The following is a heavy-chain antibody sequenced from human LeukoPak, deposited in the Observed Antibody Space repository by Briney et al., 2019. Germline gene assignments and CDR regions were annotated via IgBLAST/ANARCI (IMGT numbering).Heavy chain of an antibody. V-gene: IGHV5-51*01. J-gene: IGHJ4*02. Sequence: PGESLEISCKLSGYPFTTYWIGWVRQMPGKGLEWMGVIYPTDSDARYSPSFQGQVTISVDKSISTVYLQWNSLKASDSAMYYCGASPSPTGTERYYWGQGTLVTVSS. CDR1: GYPFTTYW. CDR2: IYPTDSDA. CDR3: GASPSPTGTERYY. D-gene: IGHD3-9*01.